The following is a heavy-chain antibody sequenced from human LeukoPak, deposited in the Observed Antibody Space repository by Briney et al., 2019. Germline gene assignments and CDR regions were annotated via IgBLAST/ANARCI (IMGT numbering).Heavy chain of an antibody. CDR1: GYSISSGYY. J-gene: IGHJ3*02. CDR2: IYYSGST. Sequence: SETLSLTCTVSGYSISSGYYWDWIRQPPGKGLEWIGYIYYSGSTNYNPSLKSRVTTSVDTSKNQLSLKLSSVTAADTSVYYCARAKGYNFDAFDIWGQGTMVTVSS. CDR3: ARAKGYNFDAFDI. D-gene: IGHD5-24*01. V-gene: IGHV4-61*01.